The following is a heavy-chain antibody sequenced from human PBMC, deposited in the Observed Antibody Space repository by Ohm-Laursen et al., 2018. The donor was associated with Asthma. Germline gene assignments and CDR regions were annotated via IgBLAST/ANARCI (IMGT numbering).Heavy chain of an antibody. D-gene: IGHD1-20*01. Sequence: SLRLSCTALGFTFSRNSMSWVRQAPGKGLGWVANIKQDGSEISYVDSVKGRFTISRDNAKNSLSLQMNSLRAEDTAVYFCATTVVTGDRGRGYFDYWGQETLVTVSS. CDR2: IKQDGSEI. V-gene: IGHV3-7*03. CDR1: GFTFSRNS. CDR3: ATTVVTGDRGRGYFDY. J-gene: IGHJ4*02.